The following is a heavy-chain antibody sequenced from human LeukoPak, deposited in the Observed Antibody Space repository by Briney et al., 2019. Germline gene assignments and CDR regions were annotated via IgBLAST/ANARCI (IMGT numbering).Heavy chain of an antibody. CDR1: DFTVSSKS. CDR2: IYSGGST. D-gene: IGHD2-15*01. V-gene: IGHV3-53*01. Sequence: GGSLRLSCAASDFTVSSKSMSWVRQTPGKGLEWVSVIYSGGSTYYADSVKGRFTISRDNSKNTLYLQMNSLRAEDTAVYYCAREEDCSVGACYSYYWGQGTLVTVSS. CDR3: AREEDCSVGACYSYY. J-gene: IGHJ4*02.